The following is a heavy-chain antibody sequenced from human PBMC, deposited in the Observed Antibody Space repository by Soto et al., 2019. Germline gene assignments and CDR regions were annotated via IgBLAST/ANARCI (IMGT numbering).Heavy chain of an antibody. CDR1: GFTFSSYA. Sequence: EVQLLESGGGLVQPGGSLRLSCAASGFTFSSYAMSWVRQAPGKGLEWVSAISGSGGSTYYADSVKGRFTISRDTSKNTLYLQMNSLRAEDTAVYYCAKASVELELLFDYWGQGTLVTVSS. CDR2: ISGSGGST. V-gene: IGHV3-23*01. CDR3: AKASVELELLFDY. D-gene: IGHD1-7*01. J-gene: IGHJ4*02.